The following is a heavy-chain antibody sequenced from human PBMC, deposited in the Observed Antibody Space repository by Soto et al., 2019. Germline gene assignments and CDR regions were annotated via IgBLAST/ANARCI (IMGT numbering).Heavy chain of an antibody. V-gene: IGHV1-69*02. CDR1: GGTFSSYT. CDR2: IIPILGIA. D-gene: IGHD2-2*01. J-gene: IGHJ6*03. Sequence: SVKVSCKASGGTFSSYTISWVRQAPGQGLEWMGRIIPILGIANYAQKFQGRVTITADKSTSTAYMELSSLRSEDTAGDYFASWASQVPREYRYYKDVSAKGTTVPVSS. CDR3: ASWASQVPREYRYYKDV.